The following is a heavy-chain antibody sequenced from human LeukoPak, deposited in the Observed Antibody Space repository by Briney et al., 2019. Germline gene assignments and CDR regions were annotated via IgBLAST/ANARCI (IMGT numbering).Heavy chain of an antibody. D-gene: IGHD3-3*01. CDR1: GYTFTGYF. V-gene: IGHV1-2*02. Sequence: ASVKVSFKASGYTFTGYFMHWVRQAPGQGLEWMGWINPHSGGTDNAQNFQGRVTMTRDTSINTAYMEPTRMTSDDTAVYFCARGGGTSGPELDYWGQGTLVTVSS. J-gene: IGHJ4*02. CDR2: INPHSGGT. CDR3: ARGGGTSGPELDY.